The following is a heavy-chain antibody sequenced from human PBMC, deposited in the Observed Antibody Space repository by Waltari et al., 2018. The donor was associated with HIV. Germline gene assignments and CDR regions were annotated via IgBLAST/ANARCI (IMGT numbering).Heavy chain of an antibody. V-gene: IGHV3-23*01. Sequence: EVQLLESGGGLVQPGGSRRLSCAASGFAYVSYAMTWVRQSPGRGVEGVAAISGSGADSCYADSVKGRFSISRDNYKNTVYLKMNNLRAADTAIYYCAKAFSDNTAYYYDFWGRGTRVTVAS. CDR2: ISGSGADS. CDR1: GFAYVSYA. D-gene: IGHD3-22*01. CDR3: AKAFSDNTAYYYDF. J-gene: IGHJ4*02.